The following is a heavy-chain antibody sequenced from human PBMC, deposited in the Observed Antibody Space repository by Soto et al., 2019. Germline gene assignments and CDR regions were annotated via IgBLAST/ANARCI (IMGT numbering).Heavy chain of an antibody. CDR1: GDSISNYY. J-gene: IGHJ4*02. CDR2: IYTSGST. CDR3: AAQKTGTLLKGDFFDY. Sequence: QVQLQESGPGLVKPSETLSLTCTVSGDSISNYYWSWIRQPAGKGLEWIGRIYTSGSTNYNPSLKRRVTVSVDTSKNQFSLKLSSVTAADTAVYYCAAQKTGTLLKGDFFDYWGQGTLVIVSS. V-gene: IGHV4-4*07. D-gene: IGHD1-1*01.